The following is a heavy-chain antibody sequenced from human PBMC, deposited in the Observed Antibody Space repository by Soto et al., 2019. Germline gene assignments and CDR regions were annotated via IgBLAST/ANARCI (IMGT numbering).Heavy chain of an antibody. J-gene: IGHJ4*02. CDR1: RITFSNHG. CDR3: AKVPAGLEAGYFDT. D-gene: IGHD3-3*01. Sequence: QVQLVESGGGVVQPGRSLRLSCAASRITFSNHGMHWVRQAPGKGLEWVTFISYDGSTKYYADSVKGRFTISRDNSNNTVYVQMNNLRAEDTAVYYCAKVPAGLEAGYFDTWGQGTLVTVSS. V-gene: IGHV3-30*18. CDR2: ISYDGSTK.